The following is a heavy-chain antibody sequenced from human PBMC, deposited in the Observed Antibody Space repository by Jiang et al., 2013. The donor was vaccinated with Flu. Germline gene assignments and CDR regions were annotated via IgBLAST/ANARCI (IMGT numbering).Heavy chain of an antibody. Sequence: GAEVKKPGASVKVSCKASGYTSSYYYMYWVRQAPGQGLEWMGWINADSGGTNYAQRFEGRVTMTRDTSISTGYMELRSLRSDDMAVYYCATSVTYRFDHWGQGTLVTVSS. J-gene: IGHJ4*02. D-gene: IGHD5-12*01. CDR2: INADSGGT. CDR1: GYTSSYYY. CDR3: ATSVTYRFDH. V-gene: IGHV1-2*02.